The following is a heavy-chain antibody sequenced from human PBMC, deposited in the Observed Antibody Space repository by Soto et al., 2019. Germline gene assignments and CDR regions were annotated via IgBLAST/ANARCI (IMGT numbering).Heavy chain of an antibody. CDR2: IVPVFGTP. J-gene: IGHJ5*02. D-gene: IGHD3-22*01. CDR1: GGVFSNYA. CDR3: ARGSNYLSTGYYFDN. Sequence: SVKVSCKASGGVFSNYALTWVRQAPGQGLEWVGGIVPVFGTPNYAPKFQGRVTVTADESTRTGYMELTSLTSEDTAIYYCARGSNYLSTGYYFDNRGQGTLVTVSA. V-gene: IGHV1-69*13.